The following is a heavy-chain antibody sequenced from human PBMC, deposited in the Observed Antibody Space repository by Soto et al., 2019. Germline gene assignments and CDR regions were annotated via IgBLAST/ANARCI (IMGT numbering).Heavy chain of an antibody. J-gene: IGHJ6*02. D-gene: IGHD2-15*01. V-gene: IGHV3-30*18. CDR2: ISYDGSNK. Sequence: GGSLRLSCAASGFTFSSYGMHWVRQAPGKGLEWVAVISYDGSNKYYADSVKGRFTISRDNSKNTLYLQMNSLRAEDMAVYYCAKGFRCSGGSCYYYYGMDVRGQGTTVTVSS. CDR1: GFTFSSYG. CDR3: AKGFRCSGGSCYYYYGMDV.